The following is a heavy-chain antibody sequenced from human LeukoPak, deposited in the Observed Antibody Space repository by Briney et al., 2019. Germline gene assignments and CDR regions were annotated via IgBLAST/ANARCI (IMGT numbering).Heavy chain of an antibody. Sequence: GGSLRLSCAASGFTFSSYSMNWVRQAPGKGLEWVSSISSSSSYIYYADSVKGRFTISRDNAKNSLYLQMNSLRAEDTAVYYCARDWAYYYDSSGYYYGLWGQGTLVTVSS. J-gene: IGHJ4*02. CDR1: GFTFSSYS. CDR3: ARDWAYYYDSSGYYYGL. D-gene: IGHD3-22*01. V-gene: IGHV3-21*01. CDR2: ISSSSSYI.